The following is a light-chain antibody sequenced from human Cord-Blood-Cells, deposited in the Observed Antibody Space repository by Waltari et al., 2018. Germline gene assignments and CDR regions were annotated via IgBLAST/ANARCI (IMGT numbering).Light chain of an antibody. V-gene: IGLV4-69*01. CDR1: SGPSSSA. J-gene: IGLJ3*02. CDR2: LNSDGSH. Sequence: QLVLTQSPSASASLGASVKLTCTLRSGPSSSAIAWPQQQPEKGPRYLMKLNSDGSHSKGDGIPDRFSGSSSGAERYLTSSSLQSEDEADYYCQTWGTGINWVFGGGTKLTVL. CDR3: QTWGTGINWV.